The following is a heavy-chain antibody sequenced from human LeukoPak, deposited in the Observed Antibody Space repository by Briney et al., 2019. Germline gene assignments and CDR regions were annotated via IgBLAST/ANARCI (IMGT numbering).Heavy chain of an antibody. CDR3: TTERPYFDN. CDR1: GFTFSDAW. CDR2: VKSKTHGGTT. Sequence: GGSLRLSCAASGFTFSDAWMSWVRQAPGKGLEWVGRVKSKTHGGTTAYAAPVKGRFIISRDDSKTTVYLQMNSLKSEDAALYYCTTERPYFDNWGQGTLVTVSS. J-gene: IGHJ4*02. V-gene: IGHV3-15*01.